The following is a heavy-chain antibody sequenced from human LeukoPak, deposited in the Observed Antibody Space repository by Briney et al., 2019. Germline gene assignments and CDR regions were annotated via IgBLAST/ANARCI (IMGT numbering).Heavy chain of an antibody. CDR3: ARSYDYVWGSYRPISPFFY. D-gene: IGHD3-16*02. Sequence: ASVKVSCKASGYTFTGYYMHWVRQAPGQGLEWMGWINPNSGGTNYAQKFQGRVTMTRDTSISTAYMELSRLRSDDTAVYHCARSYDYVWGSYRPISPFFYWGQGTLVTVSS. V-gene: IGHV1-2*02. J-gene: IGHJ4*02. CDR2: INPNSGGT. CDR1: GYTFTGYY.